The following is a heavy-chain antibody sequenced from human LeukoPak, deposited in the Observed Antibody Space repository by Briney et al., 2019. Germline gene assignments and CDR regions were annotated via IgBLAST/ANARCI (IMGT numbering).Heavy chain of an antibody. Sequence: PGGSLRLSCAASGFTFSSYWMSWVRQAPGKGLEWVANIKQDGSEKYCVDSVKGRFTISRDNAKNSLYLQMNSLRAEDTAVYYCAMDYSSSGLDYWGQGTLVTVSS. CDR3: AMDYSSSGLDY. V-gene: IGHV3-7*04. CDR2: IKQDGSEK. J-gene: IGHJ4*02. CDR1: GFTFSSYW. D-gene: IGHD6-6*01.